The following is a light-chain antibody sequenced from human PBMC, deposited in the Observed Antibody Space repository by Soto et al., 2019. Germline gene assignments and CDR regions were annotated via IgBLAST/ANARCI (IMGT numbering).Light chain of an antibody. V-gene: IGKV3D-20*01. CDR1: QSVTSSH. CDR3: QQYGSSPLT. Sequence: PGERATLSCGASQSVTSSHLAWYQQKPGLARRLLIYDASSRASGIPDRVSGSGSGTGFILAISRLEPEDFAGYYCQQYGSSPLTFGQGTRLEIK. CDR2: DAS. J-gene: IGKJ5*01.